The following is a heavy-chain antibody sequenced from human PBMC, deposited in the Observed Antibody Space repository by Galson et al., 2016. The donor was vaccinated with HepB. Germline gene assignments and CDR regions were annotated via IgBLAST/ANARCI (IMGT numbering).Heavy chain of an antibody. Sequence: SLRLSCAASGFTFSSHFMDWVRQSPGKGLVRVSRVRRDDSNTDYADSVKGRFTISRDNAKNILYLQMNSLTVDDTAMYYCVRDNRGLGDFWGRGTLVTVSS. J-gene: IGHJ4*02. CDR2: VRRDDSNT. V-gene: IGHV3-74*01. D-gene: IGHD1-14*01. CDR1: GFTFSSHF. CDR3: VRDNRGLGDF.